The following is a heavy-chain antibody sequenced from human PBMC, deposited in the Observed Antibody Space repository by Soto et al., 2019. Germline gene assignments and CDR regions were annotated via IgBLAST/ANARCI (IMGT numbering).Heavy chain of an antibody. CDR1: GYTFTSYA. J-gene: IGHJ3*02. Sequence: ASVKVSCKASGYTFTSYAMHWVGQAPGQRLEWMGWINAGNGNTKYSQKFQGRVTITRDTSASTAYMELSSLRSEDTAVYYCARDGHSSSSAAFDIWGQGTMVTVSS. D-gene: IGHD6-6*01. CDR3: ARDGHSSSSAAFDI. CDR2: INAGNGNT. V-gene: IGHV1-3*01.